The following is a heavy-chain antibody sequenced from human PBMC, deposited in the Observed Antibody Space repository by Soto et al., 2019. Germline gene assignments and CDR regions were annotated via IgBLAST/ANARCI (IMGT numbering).Heavy chain of an antibody. CDR2: INHSGST. CDR3: ARFSGWYFGYYYGMDV. CDR1: CGSFSGYY. V-gene: IGHV4-34*01. Sequence: DTLSLTCAVYCGSFSGYYWSWIRQPPGKGLEWIGEINHSGSTNYNPSLKSRVTISVDTSKNQFSLKLSSVTAADTAVYYCARFSGWYFGYYYGMDVWGQGTTVTVSS. D-gene: IGHD6-19*01. J-gene: IGHJ6*02.